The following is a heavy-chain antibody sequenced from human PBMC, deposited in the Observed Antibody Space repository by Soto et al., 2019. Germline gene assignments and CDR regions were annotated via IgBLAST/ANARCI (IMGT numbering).Heavy chain of an antibody. CDR1: GFTFSHYW. Sequence: DVQLVQSGGGLVQPGGSLRLSCGASGFTFSHYWMSWVRQAPGKGLEWVAFVDQDGGETHYADSVKGRFTVSRDDSKNTLLLQMNSLRAEDTAVYYCVKDRMAYNSVWDPFDIWGQGTMVTVSS. D-gene: IGHD1-20*01. CDR3: VKDRMAYNSVWDPFDI. J-gene: IGHJ3*02. CDR2: VDQDGGET. V-gene: IGHV3-7*03.